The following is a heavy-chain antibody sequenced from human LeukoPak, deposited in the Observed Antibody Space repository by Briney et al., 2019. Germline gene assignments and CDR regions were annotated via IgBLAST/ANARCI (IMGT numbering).Heavy chain of an antibody. V-gene: IGHV3-21*01. CDR1: GFTFSSYT. CDR2: ISSSSSYI. J-gene: IGHJ5*02. CDR3: ARFSSRDGYMVDLPYNWFDP. D-gene: IGHD5-24*01. Sequence: SGGSLRLSCAASGFTFSSYTMNWVRQAPGKGLEWVSSISSSSSYIYYADSVKGRFTISRDNAKNSLYLQMNSLRAEDTAVYYCARFSSRDGYMVDLPYNWFDPWGQGTLVTVSS.